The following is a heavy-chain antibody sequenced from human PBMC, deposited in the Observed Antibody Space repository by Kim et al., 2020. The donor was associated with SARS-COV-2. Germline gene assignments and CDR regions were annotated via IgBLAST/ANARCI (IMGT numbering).Heavy chain of an antibody. D-gene: IGHD2-15*01. Sequence: GTTNTYADAVKGRITITRSNAKNKLYLQMNSLRAGDTAVYYCARGWAFDIWGQGTMVTVSS. CDR3: ARGWAFDI. CDR2: GTTN. J-gene: IGHJ3*02. V-gene: IGHV3-74*01.